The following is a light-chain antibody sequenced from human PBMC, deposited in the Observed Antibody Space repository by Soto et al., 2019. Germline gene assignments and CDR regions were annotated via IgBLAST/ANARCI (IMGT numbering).Light chain of an antibody. Sequence: EIVMTQSASTLSGSPGETASLSCGASQSAGNFLAWYQQKPGQAPRLLIYYISTRATGIPARFSGSGYGTEFNLTINSLQSEDSAVYYCQQHNQWPITFGQGTRLEIK. J-gene: IGKJ5*01. CDR1: QSAGNF. V-gene: IGKV3D-15*01. CDR2: YIS. CDR3: QQHNQWPIT.